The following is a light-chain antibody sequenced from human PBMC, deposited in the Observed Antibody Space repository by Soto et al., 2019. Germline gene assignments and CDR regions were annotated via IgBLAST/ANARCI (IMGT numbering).Light chain of an antibody. CDR1: QSISSW. CDR2: DAS. CDR3: QQYNSYPYT. J-gene: IGKJ4*01. V-gene: IGKV1-5*01. Sequence: DIQMTQSPSTLSASVGDRVTITCRASQSISSWLAWYQQKPGKAPRLLIYDASSLESGVPSRVSGSGSGTEFTLTISSLQPDDFATYYCQQYNSYPYTFGGGTKVEIK.